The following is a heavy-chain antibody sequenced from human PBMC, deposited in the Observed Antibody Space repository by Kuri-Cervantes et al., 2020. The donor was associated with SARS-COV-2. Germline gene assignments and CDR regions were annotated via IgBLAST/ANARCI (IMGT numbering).Heavy chain of an antibody. Sequence: GGSLRLSCAASGFTFSSYSMNWVRQAPGKGLEWVSSISSSSYIYYADSMRGRFTISRDNAKNTLYLQMNSLRAEDTAVYYCARGIGIAAAGHWGQGTLVTVSS. CDR1: GFTFSSYS. V-gene: IGHV3-21*01. D-gene: IGHD6-13*01. CDR2: ISSSSYI. J-gene: IGHJ4*02. CDR3: ARGIGIAAAGH.